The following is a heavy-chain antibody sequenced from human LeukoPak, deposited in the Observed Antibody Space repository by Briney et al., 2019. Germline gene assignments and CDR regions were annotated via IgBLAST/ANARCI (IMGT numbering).Heavy chain of an antibody. J-gene: IGHJ4*02. CDR1: GFTFRIYS. V-gene: IGHV3-23*01. Sequence: GGSLRLSCAASGFTFRIYSLNWVRQAPGTGLEWVSSIGPSSGDIYYADSVKGRFTISRDNSKDTLFLQMNDLRAEDTALYYCAKAHYTSSWPMDYWGQGTLVTVSS. CDR3: AKAHYTSSWPMDY. D-gene: IGHD2-2*02. CDR2: IGPSSGDI.